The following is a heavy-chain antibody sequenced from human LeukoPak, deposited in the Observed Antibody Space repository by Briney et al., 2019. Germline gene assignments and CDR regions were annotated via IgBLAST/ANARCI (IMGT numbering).Heavy chain of an antibody. CDR1: GLTFYDYS. Sequence: QPGRSLRPSCVASGLTFYDYSMHWVRQAPGKGLEWVAGISWNSGSIGYADSVKGRFTISRDNAKNSLYLQMNSLRAGDTAVYYCARGLAAAGTRGPYWGQGTLVTVSS. D-gene: IGHD6-13*01. V-gene: IGHV3-9*01. CDR3: ARGLAAAGTRGPY. CDR2: ISWNSGSI. J-gene: IGHJ4*02.